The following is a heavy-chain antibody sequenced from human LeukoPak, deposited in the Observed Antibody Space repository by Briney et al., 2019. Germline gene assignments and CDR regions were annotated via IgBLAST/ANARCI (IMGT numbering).Heavy chain of an antibody. CDR3: ARDTAMAPQAYYYYYGMDV. CDR2: IYYSGST. CDR1: GGSISSGGYY. D-gene: IGHD5-18*01. J-gene: IGHJ6*02. Sequence: SETLSLTCTVSGGSISSGGYYWSWIRQHPGKGLEWIGYIYYSGSTYYNPSLKSRVTISVDTSKNQFSLRLSSVTAADTAVYYCARDTAMAPQAYYYYYGMDVWGQGTTVTVSS. V-gene: IGHV4-31*03.